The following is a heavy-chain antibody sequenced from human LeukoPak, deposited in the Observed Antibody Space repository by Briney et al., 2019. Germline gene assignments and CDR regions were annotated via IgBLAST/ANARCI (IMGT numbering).Heavy chain of an antibody. D-gene: IGHD6-19*01. V-gene: IGHV3-9*01. Sequence: GRSLRLSCAGSGFTFDDYAMHWVRQAPGKGLEWLSIISYNGGFIDYADSVKGRFTISRDNAKNSLYLQLDSLRAEDTAIYYCAKVRGKYSSHFFFDDWGEGTLVTVSS. J-gene: IGHJ4*02. CDR1: GFTFDDYA. CDR2: ISYNGGFI. CDR3: AKVRGKYSSHFFFDD.